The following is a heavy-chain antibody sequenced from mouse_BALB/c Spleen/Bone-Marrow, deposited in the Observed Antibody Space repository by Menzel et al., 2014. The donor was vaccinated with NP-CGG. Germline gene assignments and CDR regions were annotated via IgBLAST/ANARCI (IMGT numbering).Heavy chain of an antibody. CDR3: ARGGGSSYNYAMDY. D-gene: IGHD1-1*01. V-gene: IGHV3-8*02. Sequence: EVKLVESGPSLVKPSQPLSLPCSVTGDSITSGYWNWIRKFPGNKLEYMGYISYSGSTYYNPSLKSRISITRDTSKNQYYLQLNSVTTEDTATYYCARGGGSSYNYAMDYWGQGTSVTVSS. J-gene: IGHJ4*01. CDR1: GDSITSGY. CDR2: ISYSGST.